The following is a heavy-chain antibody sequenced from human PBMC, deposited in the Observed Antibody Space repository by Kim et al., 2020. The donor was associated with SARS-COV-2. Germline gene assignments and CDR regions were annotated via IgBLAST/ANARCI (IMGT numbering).Heavy chain of an antibody. V-gene: IGHV4-4*02. D-gene: IGHD1-26*01. Sequence: SETLSLTCAVSGGSISSSNWWSWVRQPPGKGLEWIGEIYHSGSTNYNPSLKSRVTISVDKSKNQFSLKLSSVTAADTAVYYCARAKVVGATPAAFDIWGQGTMVTVSS. CDR3: ARAKVVGATPAAFDI. CDR2: IYHSGST. J-gene: IGHJ3*02. CDR1: GGSISSSNW.